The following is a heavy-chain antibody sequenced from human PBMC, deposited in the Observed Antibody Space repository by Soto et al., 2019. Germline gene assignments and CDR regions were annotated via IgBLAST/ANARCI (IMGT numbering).Heavy chain of an antibody. CDR3: ARAQTLSLRFLEWLPNNYYYYYMDV. CDR1: GGSFSGYY. Sequence: SENLSLTCAVYGGSFSGYYWSWIRQPPGKGLEWIGEINHSGSTNYNPSLKSRVTISVDTSKNQFSLKLSSVTAADTAVYYFARAQTLSLRFLEWLPNNYYYYYMDVWGKGTTVT. J-gene: IGHJ6*03. CDR2: INHSGST. D-gene: IGHD3-3*01. V-gene: IGHV4-34*01.